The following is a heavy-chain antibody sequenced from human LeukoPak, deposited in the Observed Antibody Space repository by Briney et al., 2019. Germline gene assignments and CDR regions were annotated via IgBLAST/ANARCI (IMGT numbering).Heavy chain of an antibody. CDR3: ATLGGGY. CDR1: GFTFSSYA. J-gene: IGHJ4*02. V-gene: IGHV3-64*01. CDR2: ISSNGGST. D-gene: IGHD3-16*01. Sequence: GGSLRLSCAASGFTFSSYAMHWVRQAPGKGLEYVSAISSNGGSTYYANSAKGRFTISRDNSKNTLYLQMGSLRAEDMAVYYCATLGGGYWGQGTLVTVSS.